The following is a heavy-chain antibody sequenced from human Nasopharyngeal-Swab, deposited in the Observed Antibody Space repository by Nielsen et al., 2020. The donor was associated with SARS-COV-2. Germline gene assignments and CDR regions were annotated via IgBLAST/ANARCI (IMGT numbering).Heavy chain of an antibody. Sequence: GESLKISCAASGFTFSDYYMSWIRQAPGKGLEWVSYISSSGSTIYYADSVKGRFTISRDNSKNTLYLQMNSLRAEDTAVYYCAKDKSGYSYGWVYYYYYMDVWGKGTTVTVSS. V-gene: IGHV3-11*04. CDR1: GFTFSDYY. CDR2: ISSSGSTI. CDR3: AKDKSGYSYGWVYYYYYMDV. D-gene: IGHD5-18*01. J-gene: IGHJ6*03.